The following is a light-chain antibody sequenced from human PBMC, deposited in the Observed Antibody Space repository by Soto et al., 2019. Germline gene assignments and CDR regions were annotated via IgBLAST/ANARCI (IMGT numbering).Light chain of an antibody. J-gene: IGKJ1*01. CDR1: QSGSSY. V-gene: IGKV3-20*01. CDR2: GAS. CDR3: QQYGSSPPWT. Sequence: IGFPRSPATLAFSPGESCTLSGRASQSGSSYLACYQQQPGQDPRLLIYGASSRATGIPDRFSGSGSGTDFTLTISRLEPEDFAVYYCQQYGSSPPWTFGQGTKVDIK.